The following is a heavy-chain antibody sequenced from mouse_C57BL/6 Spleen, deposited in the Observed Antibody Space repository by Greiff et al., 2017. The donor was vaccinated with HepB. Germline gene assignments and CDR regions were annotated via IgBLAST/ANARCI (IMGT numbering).Heavy chain of an antibody. D-gene: IGHD2-4*01. CDR2: IYPGDGDT. Sequence: VKLQESGPELVKPGASVKISCKASGYAFSSSWMNWVKQRPGKGLEWIGRIYPGDGDTNYNGKFKGKATLTADKSSSTAYMQLSSLTSEDSAVYFCARQIYYDYDAYFDVWGTGTTVTVSS. CDR3: ARQIYYDYDAYFDV. J-gene: IGHJ1*03. CDR1: GYAFSSSW. V-gene: IGHV1-82*01.